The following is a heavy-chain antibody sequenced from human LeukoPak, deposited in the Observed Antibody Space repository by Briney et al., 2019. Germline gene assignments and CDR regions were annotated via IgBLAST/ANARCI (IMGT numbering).Heavy chain of an antibody. CDR2: ISSNGGST. CDR3: ARGPLYHYDFWSGVGTFYGMDV. V-gene: IGHV3-64*01. CDR1: GFAFSTCT. J-gene: IGHJ6*02. Sequence: PGGSLRLSCAASGFAFSTCTMHWVRQAPGKGLEYVSGISSNGGSTYYANSVKGRFTISRDNSKNTLYLQMSSLRAEDMAVYYCARGPLYHYDFWSGVGTFYGMDVWGQGATVTVSS. D-gene: IGHD3-3*01.